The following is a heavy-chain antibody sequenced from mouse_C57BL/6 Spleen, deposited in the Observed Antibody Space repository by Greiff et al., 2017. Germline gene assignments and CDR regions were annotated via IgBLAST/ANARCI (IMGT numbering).Heavy chain of an antibody. Sequence: QVQLQQSDAELVKPGASVKISCKVSGYTFTDHTIHWMKQRPEQGLEWIGYIYPRDGSTKYNEKFKGKAILTADKSSSTAYMELRSLTSEDSAVYYCTRWDGNYEAYWGQGTLVTVSA. CDR2: IYPRDGST. V-gene: IGHV1-78*01. CDR3: TRWDGNYEAY. CDR1: GYTFTDHT. J-gene: IGHJ3*01. D-gene: IGHD2-1*01.